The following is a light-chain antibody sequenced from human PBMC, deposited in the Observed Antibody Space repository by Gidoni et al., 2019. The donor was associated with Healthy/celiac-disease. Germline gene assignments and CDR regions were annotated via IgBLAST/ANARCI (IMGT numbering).Light chain of an antibody. CDR3: QAWDSSTAVV. J-gene: IGLJ2*01. Sequence: SDELTQPPSVSVSPGQTASITCSGDKLGDKYACWSQQKPGQSPVLVIYQDSKRPSGIPERFSGSNSGNTATLTISGTQAMDEADYYCQAWDSSTAVVFGGGTKLTVL. CDR1: KLGDKY. CDR2: QDS. V-gene: IGLV3-1*01.